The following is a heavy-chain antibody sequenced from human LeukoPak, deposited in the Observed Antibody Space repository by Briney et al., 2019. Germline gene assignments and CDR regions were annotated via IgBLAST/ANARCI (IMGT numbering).Heavy chain of an antibody. D-gene: IGHD6-19*01. CDR2: VSGSGDAT. CDR1: GFTFSTYA. J-gene: IGHJ3*02. CDR3: AKHFSSSGWYTAFDI. Sequence: PGGSLRLSCTASGFTFSTYAMSWVRQAPGKGLECVSSVSGSGDATYHADSVKGRFTISRDNSRDTLYLQMNSLRAEDAAIYYCAKHFSSSGWYTAFDIWGPGTMVIVSS. V-gene: IGHV3-23*01.